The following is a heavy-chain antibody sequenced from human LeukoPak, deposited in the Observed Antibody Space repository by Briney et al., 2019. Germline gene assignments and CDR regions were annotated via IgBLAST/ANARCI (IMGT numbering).Heavy chain of an antibody. J-gene: IGHJ5*02. CDR2: IKQDGSEK. Sequence: GGSLRLSCAASGFTFSSFSMNWVRQAPGKGLEWVANIKQDGSEKNYVDSVKGRFTIFRDNARNSLYLQMNSLRAEDTAVYYCASHSYGYNHWGQGTLVIVSS. CDR3: ASHSYGYNH. V-gene: IGHV3-7*01. D-gene: IGHD3-16*01. CDR1: GFTFSSFS.